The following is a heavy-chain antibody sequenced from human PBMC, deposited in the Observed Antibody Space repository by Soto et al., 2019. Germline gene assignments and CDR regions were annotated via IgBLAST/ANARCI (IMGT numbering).Heavy chain of an antibody. D-gene: IGHD3-22*01. J-gene: IGHJ4*02. CDR3: TTERRYYYDSGGY. V-gene: IGHV3-15*01. CDR1: GFTFSKAW. Sequence: GGSLRLSCAASGFTFSKAWMSWVRQAPGKGLEWVGHIKSKIDGGATDYAAPVKGRFSISRDDSKNTLYLQMNNLETEDTALYYCTTERRYYYDSGGYWGQGTLVTVSS. CDR2: IKSKIDGGAT.